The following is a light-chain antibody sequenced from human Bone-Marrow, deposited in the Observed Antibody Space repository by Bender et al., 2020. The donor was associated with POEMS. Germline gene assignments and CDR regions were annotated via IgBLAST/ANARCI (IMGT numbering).Light chain of an antibody. V-gene: IGLV2-14*03. J-gene: IGLJ1*01. CDR1: SSDVGRYDY. Sequence: QSALTQPASVSGSPGQSITISCTGTSSDVGRYDYVSWYQEHPGKAPKLMIYDVSNRPSGVSDRFSGSKSGNTASLTISGLRPEDEADYYCSSYTSSRTPLYVFGTGTKVTVL. CDR2: DVS. CDR3: SSYTSSRTPLYV.